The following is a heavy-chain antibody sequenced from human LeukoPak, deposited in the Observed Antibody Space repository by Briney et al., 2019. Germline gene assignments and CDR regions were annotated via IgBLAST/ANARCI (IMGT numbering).Heavy chain of an antibody. CDR1: GFTFSSYA. CDR3: AKSRVPTAMTPLDY. J-gene: IGHJ4*02. V-gene: IGHV3-23*01. D-gene: IGHD2-2*01. CDR2: ISGSGGST. Sequence: SGGSLRLSCAASGFTFSSYAMSWVRLAPGKGLEWVSSISGSGGSTYYADSVKGRFTISRDNSKNMLYLQVNSLRAEDTAVYYCAKSRVPTAMTPLDYWGQGTLVTVSS.